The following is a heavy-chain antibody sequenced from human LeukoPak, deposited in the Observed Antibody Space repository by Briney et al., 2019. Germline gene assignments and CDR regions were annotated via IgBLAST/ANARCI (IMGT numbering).Heavy chain of an antibody. V-gene: IGHV1-2*02. J-gene: IGHJ4*02. Sequence: AASVKVSCKASGYTFTDYYMHWVRQAPGQGLEWMGWINPNSGGTNYAQEFQGRVTMTRDTSISTAYMELSRLRSDDTAVYYCARDLGLQLLEYYFDYWGQGTLVTVSS. CDR3: ARDLGLQLLEYYFDY. CDR1: GYTFTDYY. CDR2: INPNSGGT. D-gene: IGHD5-24*01.